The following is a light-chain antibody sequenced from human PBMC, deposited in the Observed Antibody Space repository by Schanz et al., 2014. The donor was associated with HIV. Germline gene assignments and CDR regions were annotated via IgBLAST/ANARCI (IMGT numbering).Light chain of an antibody. Sequence: EVVMTQSPAMLYVAPGERATLSCRASQSVSRNLAWYQQRPGQAPSLLIFDASTRATGVPDRFNGGGSGTEFTLTISRLEPEDFAVYYCQHYGDSRGTFGGGTEVDIK. CDR2: DAS. CDR1: QSVSRN. V-gene: IGKV3-15*01. CDR3: QHYGDSRGT. J-gene: IGKJ4*01.